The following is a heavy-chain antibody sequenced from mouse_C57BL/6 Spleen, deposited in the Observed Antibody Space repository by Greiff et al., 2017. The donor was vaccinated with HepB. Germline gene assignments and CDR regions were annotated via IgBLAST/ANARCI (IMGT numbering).Heavy chain of an antibody. V-gene: IGHV1-22*01. CDR3: ARRGTVVANYAMDY. CDR1: GYTFTDYN. Sequence: EVQLQQSGPELVKPGASVQMSCKASGYTFTDYNMHWVKQSHGKSLEWIGYINPNNGGTSYNQKFKGKATLTVNKSSSTAYMELRSLTSEDSAVYYCARRGTVVANYAMDYWGQGTSVTVAS. D-gene: IGHD1-1*01. CDR2: INPNNGGT. J-gene: IGHJ4*01.